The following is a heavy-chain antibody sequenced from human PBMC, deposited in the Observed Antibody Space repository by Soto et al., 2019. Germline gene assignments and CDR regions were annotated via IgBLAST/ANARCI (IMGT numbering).Heavy chain of an antibody. Sequence: QVHLGQSVAEVKKPGASVKVSCKASGYTFTNYDINWVRQAPGQGREWIGWISTYTGNTNYAQKLQGRVTMTTDTSTSTAYMELRSLRSDDTAVYYCARGYYYGSGRPTPGGMDVWGQGTTVTVSS. CDR2: ISTYTGNT. CDR1: GYTFTNYD. V-gene: IGHV1-18*01. D-gene: IGHD3-10*01. CDR3: ARGYYYGSGRPTPGGMDV. J-gene: IGHJ6*02.